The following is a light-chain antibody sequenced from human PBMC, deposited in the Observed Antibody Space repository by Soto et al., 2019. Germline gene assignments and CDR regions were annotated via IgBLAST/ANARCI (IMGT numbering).Light chain of an antibody. CDR3: SSYTSSSPWV. CDR2: EVS. V-gene: IGLV2-14*01. Sequence: QSALTQPASVSGSPGQSITISCTGTSSDVGGYNYVSWYQQHPGKAPKLMIYEVSNRPSGVSNRFSVSKSGNTASLTISGLHSEDEADYYRSSYTSSSPWVFGGGTKLTVL. J-gene: IGLJ3*02. CDR1: SSDVGGYNY.